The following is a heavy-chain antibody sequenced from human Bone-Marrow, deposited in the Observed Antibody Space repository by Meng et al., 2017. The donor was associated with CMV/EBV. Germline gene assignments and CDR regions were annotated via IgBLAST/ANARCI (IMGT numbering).Heavy chain of an antibody. CDR3: AREALNYEFWSGYLREGSSGIDY. V-gene: IGHV1-46*01. D-gene: IGHD3-3*01. CDR2: INPSGGST. CDR1: GYTFTSYY. J-gene: IGHJ4*02. Sequence: ASVKVSCKASGYTFTSYYMHWVRQAPGQGLEWMGIINPSGGSTSYAQKFQGRVTMTRDTSTSTVYMELSSLRSEDTAVYYCAREALNYEFWSGYLREGSSGIDYWGQGTLVTVSS.